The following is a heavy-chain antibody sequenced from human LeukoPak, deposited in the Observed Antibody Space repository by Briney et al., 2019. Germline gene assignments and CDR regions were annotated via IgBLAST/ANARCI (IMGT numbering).Heavy chain of an antibody. D-gene: IGHD3-22*01. V-gene: IGHV1-69*13. CDR1: GGTFSSYA. CDR3: ARNYDSSGYYYSLDY. J-gene: IGHJ4*02. CDR2: IIPIFGTA. Sequence: SVKVSCTASGGTFSSYAISWVRQAPGQGLEWMGGIIPIFGTANYAQKFQGRVTITADESTSTAYMELSSLRSEDTAVYYCARNYDSSGYYYSLDYWGQGTLVTVSS.